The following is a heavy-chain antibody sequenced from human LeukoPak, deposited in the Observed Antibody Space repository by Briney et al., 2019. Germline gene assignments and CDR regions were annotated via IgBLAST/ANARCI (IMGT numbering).Heavy chain of an antibody. Sequence: SEPLPLTCTVSGGSISSGDYYWRWIRQPPGKGLEWIGEINHSGSTNYNPSLKSRVSISVDSSKNQFSLKVSSVTAADTAVYYCARHVYSSTTTSYDRAFDIWGQGTMVTVSS. CDR3: ARHVYSSTTTSYDRAFDI. CDR2: INHSGST. V-gene: IGHV4-39*01. J-gene: IGHJ3*02. CDR1: GGSISSGDYY. D-gene: IGHD2/OR15-2a*01.